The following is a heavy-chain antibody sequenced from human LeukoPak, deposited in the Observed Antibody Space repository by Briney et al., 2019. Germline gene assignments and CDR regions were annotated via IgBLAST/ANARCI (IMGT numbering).Heavy chain of an antibody. Sequence: GESLKISCKGSGYSFTSYWIGWVRQMRGKGPEWMGIIYPGDSDTRYSPSFQGQVTISADRPISPAYLQWSGLNASDTAMYYSRRQGIAARVWGRAQYADYHMDVCGKGTTVTVSS. CDR2: IYPGDSDT. CDR1: GYSFTSYW. J-gene: IGHJ6*03. CDR3: RRQGIAARVWGRAQYADYHMDV. V-gene: IGHV5-51*01. D-gene: IGHD6-6*01.